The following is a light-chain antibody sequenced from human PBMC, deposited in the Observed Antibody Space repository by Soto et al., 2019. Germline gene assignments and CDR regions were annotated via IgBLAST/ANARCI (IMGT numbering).Light chain of an antibody. V-gene: IGLV1-40*01. CDR2: ANS. CDR3: QSYDSSLSGYVV. J-gene: IGLJ2*01. Sequence: QSLLTQPPSVSGAPGQRVTISCTGSSSNIGAGYDVHWYQQLPGTAPKLLIYANSNRPSGVPDRFSGSKSGTSASLAITGLQAEDEADYYCQSYDSSLSGYVVFGGGTKVTVL. CDR1: SSNIGAGYD.